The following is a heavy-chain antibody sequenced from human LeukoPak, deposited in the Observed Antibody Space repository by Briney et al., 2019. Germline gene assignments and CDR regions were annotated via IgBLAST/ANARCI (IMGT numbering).Heavy chain of an antibody. CDR1: GYTFTSYG. Sequence: GASVKVSCKASGYTFTSYGISWVRQAPGQRLEWMGWISAYNGNTNYAQKLQGRVTMTTDTSTSTAYMELRSLRSDDTAVYYCAARGGATGTTQGDAFDIWGQETMVTVSS. D-gene: IGHD1-1*01. CDR3: AARGGATGTTQGDAFDI. CDR2: ISAYNGNT. J-gene: IGHJ3*02. V-gene: IGHV1-18*04.